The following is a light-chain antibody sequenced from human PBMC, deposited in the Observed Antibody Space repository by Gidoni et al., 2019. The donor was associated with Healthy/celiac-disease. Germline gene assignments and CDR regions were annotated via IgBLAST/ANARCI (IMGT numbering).Light chain of an antibody. CDR3: QQRYRTPWT. V-gene: IGKV1-39*01. CDR1: QSISSY. J-gene: IGKJ1*01. Sequence: DIQMTQSPSSLSASVGDRVTITCRASQSISSYLNWYQQKPGKAPKLLIYAASSLQSGVPSRFSGSGSGTDFTLTISRLQPEDFATYYCQQRYRTPWTFXQXTKVEIK. CDR2: AAS.